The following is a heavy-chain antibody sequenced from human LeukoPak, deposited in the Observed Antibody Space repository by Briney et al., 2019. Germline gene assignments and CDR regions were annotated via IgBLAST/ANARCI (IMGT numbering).Heavy chain of an antibody. CDR1: GASIRSSSYY. J-gene: IGHJ4*02. CDR3: ASTLTYYYGSGSYYIDC. V-gene: IGHV4-39*01. Sequence: SETLSLTCTVSGASIRSSSYYWGWIRQPPGRGLECMGGIFYSGSTYYNPSIKSRVTISVDTSKNQLSLKLRSVTAADTAVYYCASTLTYYYGSGSYYIDCWGQGTLVTVSS. D-gene: IGHD3-10*01. CDR2: IFYSGST.